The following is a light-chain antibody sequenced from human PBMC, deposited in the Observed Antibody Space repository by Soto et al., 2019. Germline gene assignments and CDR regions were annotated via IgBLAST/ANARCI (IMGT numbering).Light chain of an antibody. Sequence: QSALTQPASVSGSPGQSITISCTGTSSDVGGYNYVSWYQQHPGKAPKLMIYEVSNRPSGVSNRFSGSKSGNTASLTISGLQDEDEADYYCSSYTSRSTQVFGTGTKLTVL. CDR1: SSDVGGYNY. CDR2: EVS. J-gene: IGLJ1*01. CDR3: SSYTSRSTQV. V-gene: IGLV2-14*01.